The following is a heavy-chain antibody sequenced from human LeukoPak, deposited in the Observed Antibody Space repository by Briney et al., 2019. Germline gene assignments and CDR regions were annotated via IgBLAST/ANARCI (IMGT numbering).Heavy chain of an antibody. CDR2: ILEDGSNK. J-gene: IGHJ4*02. V-gene: IGHV3-30*04. D-gene: IGHD6-13*01. CDR1: GFTFSNYI. Sequence: PGGSLRLSCAASGFTFSNYIMHWVRQAPGKGLDWVAVILEDGSNKYYADSVKGRFTISRDKSKNTMYLQMNSLRGEDTAVYYCARVQAGGYRTADYWGQGTLVTVSS. CDR3: ARVQAGGYRTADY.